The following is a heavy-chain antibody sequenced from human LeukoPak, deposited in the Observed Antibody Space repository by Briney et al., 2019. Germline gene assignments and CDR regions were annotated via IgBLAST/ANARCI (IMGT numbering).Heavy chain of an antibody. CDR2: ISGGSGST. CDR3: AKAGSSDMFDI. CDR1: GFTFSSYA. D-gene: IGHD6-13*01. V-gene: IGHV3-23*01. J-gene: IGHJ3*02. Sequence: GGSLGLSCAASGFTFSSYAMSWVRQAPGKGLAWVSTISGGSGSTYCADSVKGRFTISRDNSKNTLYLQMNSLRDEDTAVYYCAKAGSSDMFDIWGQGTMVTVSS.